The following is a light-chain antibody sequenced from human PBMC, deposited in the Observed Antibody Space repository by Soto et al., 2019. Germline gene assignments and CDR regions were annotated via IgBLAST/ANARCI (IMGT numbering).Light chain of an antibody. Sequence: QSVLTQPASVSGSPGQSITISCTGTSSDVGGYNYVSWYQQHPGKAPKLMIYDVSNRPSGVSNRFSGSKSGNTASLTISGLQAEYEADYYCSSYTCSSTLHVFGTGTKVPV. V-gene: IGLV2-14*01. CDR1: SSDVGGYNY. CDR3: SSYTCSSTLHV. J-gene: IGLJ1*01. CDR2: DVS.